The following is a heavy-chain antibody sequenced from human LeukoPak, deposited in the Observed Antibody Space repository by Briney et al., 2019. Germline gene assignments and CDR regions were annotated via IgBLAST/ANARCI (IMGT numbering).Heavy chain of an antibody. V-gene: IGHV3-21*01. CDR2: ISGSSSYI. J-gene: IGHJ4*02. CDR1: GFTFSSYS. Sequence: GGSLRLSCAASGFTFSSYSMNWVRQAPGKGLEWVSSISGSSSYIYYADSVKGRFTISRDNAKNSLYLQMNSLRAEDTAVYYCARDFWFRELLPTYFDYWGQGTLVTVSS. CDR3: ARDFWFRELLPTYFDY. D-gene: IGHD3-10*01.